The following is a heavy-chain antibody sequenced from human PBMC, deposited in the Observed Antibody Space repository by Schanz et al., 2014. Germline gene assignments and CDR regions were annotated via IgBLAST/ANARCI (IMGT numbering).Heavy chain of an antibody. CDR1: GYSFTEDF. V-gene: IGHV1-2*02. Sequence: QVQLVQSGPAVKKPGASMKVSCLASGYSFTEDFLHWVRQAPRQGLEWMGWINPNSGETNYEQKFKGRVTLTSDTSISTAFMELSGLTSDDTATYFCARARYTGYDCSGYWGQGTLLIVSS. D-gene: IGHD5-12*01. CDR3: ARARYTGYDCSGY. J-gene: IGHJ4*02. CDR2: INPNSGET.